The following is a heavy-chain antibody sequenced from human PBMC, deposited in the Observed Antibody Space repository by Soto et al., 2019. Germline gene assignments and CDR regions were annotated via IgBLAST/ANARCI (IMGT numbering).Heavy chain of an antibody. V-gene: IGHV3-66*01. CDR1: GFTFSSYA. CDR3: AKEYYYYMDV. J-gene: IGHJ6*03. CDR2: INTSGST. Sequence: GGSLRLSCAASGFTFSSYAMSWVRQAPGKGLEWVSVINTSGSTYYADSVKGRFTISRDSSKNTLYLQMNSLRAEDTAVYYCAKEYYYYMDVWGKGTTVTVSS.